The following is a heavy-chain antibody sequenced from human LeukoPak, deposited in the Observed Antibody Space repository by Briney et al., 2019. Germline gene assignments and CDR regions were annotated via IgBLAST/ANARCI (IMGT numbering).Heavy chain of an antibody. V-gene: IGHV3-48*01. CDR1: GFTFNSYS. Sequence: GGSLRLPCAASGFTFNSYSMNGVGQTPGRGREGVYYISGSSGTIYFADSVRGRFTISRDNAKNSLYLQMNSLRAEDTAVYYCARGGGDCCYDYYYYMDVWGKGTTVTVSS. CDR3: ARGGGDCCYDYYYYMDV. CDR2: ISGSSGTI. J-gene: IGHJ6*03. D-gene: IGHD2-21*01.